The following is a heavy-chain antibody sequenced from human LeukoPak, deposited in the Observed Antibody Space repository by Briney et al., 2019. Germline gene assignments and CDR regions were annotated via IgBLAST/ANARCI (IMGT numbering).Heavy chain of an antibody. CDR3: AKDPPGVDWLLRFDY. V-gene: IGHV3-23*01. J-gene: IGHJ4*02. CDR2: ISGSGGST. Sequence: GGSLRLSCAASGFTFSSYAMNWVRQAPGKGLEWVSAISGSGGSTYYADSVKGRFTISRDNSKNTLYLQMNSLTAEDTAVYYCAKDPPGVDWLLRFDYWGQGTLVTVSS. D-gene: IGHD3-9*01. CDR1: GFTFSSYA.